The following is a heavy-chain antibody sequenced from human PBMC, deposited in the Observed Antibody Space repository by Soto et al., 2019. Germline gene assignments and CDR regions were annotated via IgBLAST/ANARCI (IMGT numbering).Heavy chain of an antibody. CDR3: TKGYSLLGVSNDYSAAFDI. D-gene: IGHD1-26*01. V-gene: IGHV3-9*01. CDR2: ISWNGADV. J-gene: IGHJ3*02. Sequence: EAPLVESGGGLIQSGRSLRLSCAASGFTFDDHAMHWVRQVPGKGLEWVSGISWNGADVGYSDSVRGRFIISRDNAKNSLNLQMNSLRPEDTALYYCTKGYSLLGVSNDYSAAFDIWGQGTMVSVSS. CDR1: GFTFDDHA.